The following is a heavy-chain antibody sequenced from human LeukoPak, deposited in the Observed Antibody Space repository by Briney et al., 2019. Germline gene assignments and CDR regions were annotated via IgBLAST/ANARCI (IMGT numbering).Heavy chain of an antibody. J-gene: IGHJ3*02. CDR3: ARDEAYAFDI. V-gene: IGHV3-48*01. Sequence: GGSLRLSCAASGFTFSTYSMNWVRQAPGKGLEWISYIRSTTGGTYYANSVKGRFTISRDNAKNSLYLQMNSLRAEDTAVYYCARDEAYAFDIWGQGTKVAVSA. CDR1: GFTFSTYS. CDR2: IRSTTGGT.